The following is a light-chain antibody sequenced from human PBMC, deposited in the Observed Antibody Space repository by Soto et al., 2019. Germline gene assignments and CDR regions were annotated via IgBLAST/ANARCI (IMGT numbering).Light chain of an antibody. J-gene: IGKJ1*01. V-gene: IGKV1-5*03. CDR2: KTS. Sequence: DIQLTQSPSTLSSSVGDRVTITCRASQSIGVWLTWYQQKPGKAPKLLIYKTSTLESGVPSRFSGSGSGTEFTLAISSLQPDDFASYHCQCYDNYSWTFGQGTKVEIK. CDR1: QSIGVW. CDR3: QCYDNYSWT.